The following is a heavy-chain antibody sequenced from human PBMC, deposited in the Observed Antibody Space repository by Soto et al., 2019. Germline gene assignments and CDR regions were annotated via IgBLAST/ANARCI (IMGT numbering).Heavy chain of an antibody. J-gene: IGHJ5*02. Sequence: PXGSLRLSCAASGFSFSDAWMSWVRQAPGKGLDWVGRIKSKSDGWTTEYAAPVRGRFTISRDDSKNTLYLQMNSLKTEDTAVYYCTTDLWRIAVVVGSTGYFNPWGQGTPVTVSS. CDR3: TTDLWRIAVVVGSTGYFNP. CDR1: GFSFSDAW. V-gene: IGHV3-15*01. CDR2: IKSKSDGWTT. D-gene: IGHD2-15*01.